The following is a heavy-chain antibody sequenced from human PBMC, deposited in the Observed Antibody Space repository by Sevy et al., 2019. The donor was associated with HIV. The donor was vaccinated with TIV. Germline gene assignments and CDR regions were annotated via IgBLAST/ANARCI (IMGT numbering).Heavy chain of an antibody. CDR1: GFTFSSYS. CDR2: ISSSSNYI. V-gene: IGHV3-21*01. D-gene: IGHD3-10*01. Sequence: GGSLRLSCAASGFTFSSYSMNWVRQAPGKGLEWVSSISSSSNYIYYADSVKGRFTISRDNAKNSLYLQMNSLRAEDTAVYYCARKNLAGFGELLSYYFDYWGQGTLVTVSS. CDR3: ARKNLAGFGELLSYYFDY. J-gene: IGHJ4*02.